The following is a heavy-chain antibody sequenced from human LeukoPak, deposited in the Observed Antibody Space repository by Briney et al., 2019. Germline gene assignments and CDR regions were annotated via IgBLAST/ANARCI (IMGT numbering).Heavy chain of an antibody. D-gene: IGHD2-2*02. CDR1: GFTFSSYA. Sequence: TGGSLRLSCAASGFTFSSYAMSWVRQAPGKGLEWVSAISGSGGSTYYANSVKGRFTISRDNSKNTLYLLMNSLRAEDTAVYYCAKRARYCSSTSCYIEKGHPFDYWGQGTLVTVSS. CDR3: AKRARYCSSTSCYIEKGHPFDY. V-gene: IGHV3-23*01. J-gene: IGHJ4*02. CDR2: ISGSGGST.